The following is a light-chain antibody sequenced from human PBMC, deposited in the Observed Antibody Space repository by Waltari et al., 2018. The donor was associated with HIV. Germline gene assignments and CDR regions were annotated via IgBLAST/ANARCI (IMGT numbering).Light chain of an antibody. CDR2: GNN. V-gene: IGLV1-40*01. J-gene: IGLJ3*02. Sequence: QSVLTQPPSVSGAPGQRVTISCTGSSPNLGAGSAVTWYQQLPGTAPTPLSYGNNNRPSGVPDRFSGSKSGTSASLAITGLQAEDEADYYCQSYDSSLSGSVFGGGTKLTVL. CDR3: QSYDSSLSGSV. CDR1: SPNLGAGSA.